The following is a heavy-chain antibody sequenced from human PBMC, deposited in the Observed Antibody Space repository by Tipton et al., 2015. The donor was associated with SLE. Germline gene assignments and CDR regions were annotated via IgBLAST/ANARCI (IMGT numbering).Heavy chain of an antibody. CDR1: GGSISSGSYY. Sequence: TLSLTCTVSGGSISSGSYYWRWIRQPAGQGLEWIGRIYTSGSTNYNPSLKSRVTISVDTSKNQFSLKLSSVTATDTAVYYCARDYGYCSGGSCLLFDLWGRGTLVTVSS. CDR3: ARDYGYCSGGSCLLFDL. J-gene: IGHJ2*01. D-gene: IGHD2-15*01. CDR2: IYTSGST. V-gene: IGHV4-61*02.